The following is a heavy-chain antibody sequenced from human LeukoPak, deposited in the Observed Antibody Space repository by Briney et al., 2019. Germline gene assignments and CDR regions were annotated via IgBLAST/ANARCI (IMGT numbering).Heavy chain of an antibody. CDR2: IYHSGST. D-gene: IGHD1-26*01. V-gene: IGHV4-30-2*01. J-gene: IGHJ5*02. CDR1: GGSISSGGYS. Sequence: SQTLSLTCAVSGGSISSGGYSWSWIRQPPGKGLEWIGYIYHSGSTYYNPSLKSRVTISVDRSKNQFSLKLSSVTAADTAVYYCARGSGIGRYPWFDPWGQGTLVTVSS. CDR3: ARGSGIGRYPWFDP.